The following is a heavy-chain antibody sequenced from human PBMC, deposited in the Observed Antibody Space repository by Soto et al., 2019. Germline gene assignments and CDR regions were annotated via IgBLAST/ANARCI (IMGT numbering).Heavy chain of an antibody. Sequence: VASVKVSCKASGGTFSSYAISWVRQAPGQGLEWMGGIIPIFGTANYAQKFQGRVTITADKSTSTAYMELSSLRSEDTAVYYCARKGYYYDSSGYYRVDAFDIWGQGTMVTVSS. CDR3: ARKGYYYDSSGYYRVDAFDI. CDR1: GGTFSSYA. V-gene: IGHV1-69*06. CDR2: IIPIFGTA. J-gene: IGHJ3*02. D-gene: IGHD3-22*01.